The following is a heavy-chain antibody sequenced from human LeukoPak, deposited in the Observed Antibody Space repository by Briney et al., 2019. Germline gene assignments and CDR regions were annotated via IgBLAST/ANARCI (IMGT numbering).Heavy chain of an antibody. V-gene: IGHV3-33*03. CDR2: IRYDGSNK. J-gene: IGHJ2*01. CDR1: GFIFSSYA. Sequence: PGGSLRLSCAASGFIFSSYAIHWVRQAPGKGLEWVADIRYDGSNKNYADSVKGRFTISSDNAKNTLYLQMISLRAEDTAVYYCARDTGWYFDLWGRGTLVTVSS. CDR3: ARDTGWYFDL. D-gene: IGHD5-18*01.